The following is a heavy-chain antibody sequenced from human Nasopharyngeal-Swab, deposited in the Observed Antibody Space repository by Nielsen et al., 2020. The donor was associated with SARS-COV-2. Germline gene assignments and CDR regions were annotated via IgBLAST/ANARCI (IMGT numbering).Heavy chain of an antibody. J-gene: IGHJ5*02. CDR1: GFTFSGSA. CDR2: IRSKANSYAT. Sequence: GASLKISCAASGFTFSGSAMHWVRQASGKGLEWVGRIRSKANSYATAYAASVKGRFTISRDDSKNTAYLQMNSLKTEDTAVYYCTRRRGDILTGLNWFDPWGQGTLVTVS. CDR3: TRRRGDILTGLNWFDP. V-gene: IGHV3-73*01. D-gene: IGHD3-9*01.